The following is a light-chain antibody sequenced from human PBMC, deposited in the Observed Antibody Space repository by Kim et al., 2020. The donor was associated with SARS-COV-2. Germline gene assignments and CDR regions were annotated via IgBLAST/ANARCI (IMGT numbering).Light chain of an antibody. V-gene: IGLV2-14*03. Sequence: QSALTQPASVSGSPGQSITISCTGTSSDVGAYNFVSWYQQHPGEAPKLMIYDVNKRPLGVSYRFSGSKSGNTASLTISGLQAEDEADYYCSSYTTDITYVFGTGTKVTVL. CDR2: DVN. J-gene: IGLJ1*01. CDR1: SSDVGAYNF. CDR3: SSYTTDITYV.